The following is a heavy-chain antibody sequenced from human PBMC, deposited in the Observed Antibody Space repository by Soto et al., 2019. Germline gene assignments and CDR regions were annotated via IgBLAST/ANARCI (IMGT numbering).Heavy chain of an antibody. V-gene: IGHV4-59*01. CDR3: ARRRELLRGYCYYGMDV. J-gene: IGHJ6*02. CDR1: GGSISSYY. CDR2: IYYSGST. D-gene: IGHD1-26*01. Sequence: PSETLSLTCTVSGGSISSYYWSWIRQPPGKGLEWIGYIYYSGSTNYNPSLKSRVTISVDTSKNQFSLKLSSVTAADTAVYYCARRRELLRGYCYYGMDVWGQGTTVTVSS.